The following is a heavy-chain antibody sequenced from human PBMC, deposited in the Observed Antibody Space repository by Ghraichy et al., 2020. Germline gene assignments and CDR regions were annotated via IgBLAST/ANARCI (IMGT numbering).Heavy chain of an antibody. D-gene: IGHD1-26*01. Sequence: GGSLRLSCAASGFTFKDYMMHWVRQPPGKGLEWVSLISWDGATIDFADSVKGRFTISRDNSRNSLYLQMHSLRPEDTALYYCAKDRGNYRGFDYWGQGTLVTVSS. CDR2: ISWDGATI. CDR1: GFTFKDYM. J-gene: IGHJ4*02. CDR3: AKDRGNYRGFDY. V-gene: IGHV3-43*01.